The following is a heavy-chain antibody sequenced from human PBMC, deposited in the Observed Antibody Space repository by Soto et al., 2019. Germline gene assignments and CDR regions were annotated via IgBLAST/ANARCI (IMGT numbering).Heavy chain of an antibody. J-gene: IGHJ4*02. Sequence: SLRLSCAASGFTFSSYAMSWVRQAPGRGLEWVSGISGSDGSTYYADSVKGRFTISRDNSKNTLYLQMNSLRAEGTAVYYCAKSPGMYYYDSSGYYHYDYWGQGTLVTVSS. V-gene: IGHV3-23*01. CDR1: GFTFSSYA. CDR3: AKSPGMYYYDSSGYYHYDY. CDR2: ISGSDGST. D-gene: IGHD3-22*01.